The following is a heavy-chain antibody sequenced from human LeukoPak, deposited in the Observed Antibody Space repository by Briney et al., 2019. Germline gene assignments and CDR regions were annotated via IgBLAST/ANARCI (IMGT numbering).Heavy chain of an antibody. CDR2: MPHDGNNE. V-gene: IGHV3-33*01. CDR3: ARDWNLYFDF. J-gene: IGHJ4*02. D-gene: IGHD1-1*01. Sequence: GGSLRLSCAASGFTFSNYGMHWVRQTPGKGLEWVAVMPHDGNNEFYSDSVKGRFTTSRDISKNTLYLQMNSLRVEDTAVYYCARDWNLYFDFWGQGTLVTVSS. CDR1: GFTFSNYG.